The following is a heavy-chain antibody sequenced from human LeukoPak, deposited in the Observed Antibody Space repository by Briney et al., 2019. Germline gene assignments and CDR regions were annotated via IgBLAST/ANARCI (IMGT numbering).Heavy chain of an antibody. CDR1: GGSLTNYY. V-gene: IGHV4-4*09. J-gene: IGHJ4*02. Sequence: SEPLSLTCSVSGGSLTNYYWGWIRQPPGKGLEFIGYIHSDGTTNYDSSLQSRVAISLDTSKIQFSLRLYSVTAADTALYFCARLNFRGGEALHFDSWGQGTLVTVSS. CDR2: IHSDGTT. D-gene: IGHD3-16*01. CDR3: ARLNFRGGEALHFDS.